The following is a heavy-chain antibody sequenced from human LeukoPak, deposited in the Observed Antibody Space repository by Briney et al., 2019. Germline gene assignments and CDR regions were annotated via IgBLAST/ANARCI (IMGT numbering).Heavy chain of an antibody. CDR1: AFTFSSYS. V-gene: IGHV3-48*01. CDR2: ISSSSSTI. CDR3: ARENSGSYYQFDC. Sequence: GGSLRLSCAASAFTFSSYSMNWVRQAPGKGLEWVSYISSSSSTIYYADSVKGRFTISRDNAKNSLYLQMNSLRPEDTAVYYCARENSGSYYQFDCWGQGTLVTVSS. J-gene: IGHJ4*02. D-gene: IGHD1-26*01.